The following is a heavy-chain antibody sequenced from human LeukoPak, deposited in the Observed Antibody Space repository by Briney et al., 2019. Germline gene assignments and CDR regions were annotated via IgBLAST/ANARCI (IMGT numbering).Heavy chain of an antibody. CDR2: IGTAGDI. J-gene: IGHJ6*03. V-gene: IGHV3-13*01. CDR3: ASPQGPNYYYYYMDV. Sequence: PGGSLRLSCAASGFTFSNYDMHWVRQATGKGLEWVSGIGTAGDIYYPGSMKGRFTISRENAKNSLYLQMNSLRAGDTAVYYCASPQGPNYYYYYMDVWGKGTTVTVSS. CDR1: GFTFSNYD.